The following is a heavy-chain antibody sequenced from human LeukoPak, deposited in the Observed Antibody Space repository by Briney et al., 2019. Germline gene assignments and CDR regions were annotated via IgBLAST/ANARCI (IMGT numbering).Heavy chain of an antibody. Sequence: GGSLRLSCAASGFTFSNYGMDWVRQTPGKGLEWVSYISSSRTTISYADSVKGRFTIPRDNARNSLFLQMNSLRVEDTAIYYCARGGAARPDYWGQGTLVTVSS. V-gene: IGHV3-48*01. CDR1: GFTFSNYG. J-gene: IGHJ4*02. CDR3: ARGGAARPDY. CDR2: ISSSRTTI. D-gene: IGHD6-6*01.